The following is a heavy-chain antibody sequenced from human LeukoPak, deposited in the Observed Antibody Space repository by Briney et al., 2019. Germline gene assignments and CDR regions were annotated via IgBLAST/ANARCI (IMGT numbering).Heavy chain of an antibody. CDR3: AKDAFPDRRITMVRGAPGARGPFDY. V-gene: IGHV3-30*02. CDR1: GFTFSSYG. D-gene: IGHD3-10*01. CDR2: IRYDGSNK. Sequence: GGSLRLSCAASGFTFSSYGMHWVRQAPGKGLEWVAFIRYDGSNKYYADSVKGRFTISRDNSKNTLYLQMNSLRAEDTAVYYCAKDAFPDRRITMVRGAPGARGPFDYWGQGTLVTVSS. J-gene: IGHJ4*02.